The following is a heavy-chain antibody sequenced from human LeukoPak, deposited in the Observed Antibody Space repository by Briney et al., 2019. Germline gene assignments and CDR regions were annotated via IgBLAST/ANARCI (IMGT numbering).Heavy chain of an antibody. D-gene: IGHD3-3*01. CDR1: GGSISSSSYY. Sequence: PSETLSLTCTVSGGSISSSSYYWGWIRQPPGKGLEWIGNIYYSGSTYYDPSLKSRVTISVDTSKNQFSLKLSSVTAADTAVYYCARLNDFRSGYYHGVFDYWGQGTLVTVSS. J-gene: IGHJ4*02. CDR2: IYYSGST. V-gene: IGHV4-39*01. CDR3: ARLNDFRSGYYHGVFDY.